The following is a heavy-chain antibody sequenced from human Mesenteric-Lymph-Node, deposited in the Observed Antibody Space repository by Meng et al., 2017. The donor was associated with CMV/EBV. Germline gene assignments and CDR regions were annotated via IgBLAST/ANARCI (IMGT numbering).Heavy chain of an antibody. Sequence: GESLKISCAVSGFTLSPYAMHWVRQAAGKGLEWVAVISYDGSNKYYADSVKGRFTISRDDSKNTLYLLMDSLRIEDTAVYYCARGGYHDSSGYYWGAFDSWGQGTLVTVSS. CDR1: GFTLSPYA. D-gene: IGHD3-22*01. J-gene: IGHJ4*02. CDR3: ARGGYHDSSGYYWGAFDS. CDR2: ISYDGSNK. V-gene: IGHV3-30-3*01.